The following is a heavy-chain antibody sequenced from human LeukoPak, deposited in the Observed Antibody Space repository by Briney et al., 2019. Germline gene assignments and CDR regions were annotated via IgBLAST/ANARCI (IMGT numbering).Heavy chain of an antibody. D-gene: IGHD5-18*01. Sequence: SVKVSCKASGGTFSSYAISWVRQAPGQGLEWMGGIIPILGTANYAQKFQGRVTITADESTSTAYMELSSLRSEDTAVYYCARDSRGYSYGLRRYYYYYGMDVWGQGTTVTVSS. CDR2: IIPILGTA. CDR3: ARDSRGYSYGLRRYYYYYGMDV. V-gene: IGHV1-69*13. J-gene: IGHJ6*02. CDR1: GGTFSSYA.